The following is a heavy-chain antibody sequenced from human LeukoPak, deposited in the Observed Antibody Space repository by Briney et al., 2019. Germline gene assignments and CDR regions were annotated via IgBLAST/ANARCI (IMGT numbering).Heavy chain of an antibody. Sequence: SETLSLTCTVSADSINSYYWSWIRQPPGKGLEWIGYIYYSGSTNYNPSLKSRVTISVDTSKNQFSLKLSSVTAADTAVCYCARENSYGYDYWGQGTLVTVSS. J-gene: IGHJ4*02. CDR3: ARENSYGYDY. CDR1: ADSINSYY. CDR2: IYYSGST. D-gene: IGHD5-18*01. V-gene: IGHV4-59*01.